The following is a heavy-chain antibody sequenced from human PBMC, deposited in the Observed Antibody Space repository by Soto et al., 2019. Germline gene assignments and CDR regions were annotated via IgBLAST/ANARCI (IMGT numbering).Heavy chain of an antibody. J-gene: IGHJ4*02. CDR3: VREIPNLYLEY. Sequence: EVQLVESGGGLVQPGGSLRLSCATSGFSFTIYWMSWVRQAPGRGLEWVANIKDDGGETYYVDSVKGRFSISRDNAKNSLYLQMNSLRPEDTAVYYCVREIPNLYLEYWGQGTLVTVSS. CDR1: GFSFTIYW. CDR2: IKDDGGET. V-gene: IGHV3-7*01.